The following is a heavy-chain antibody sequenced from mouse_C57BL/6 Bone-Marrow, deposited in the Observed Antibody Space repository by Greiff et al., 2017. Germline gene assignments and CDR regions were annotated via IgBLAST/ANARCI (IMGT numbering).Heavy chain of an antibody. CDR3: ARDYYGRYYYAMDY. Sequence: VQRVESGAELARPGASVKLSCTASGYTFTSYGISWVKQRTGQGLEWIGEIYPRSGNTYYNEKFKGKATLPADKSSSTAYMELRSLTSEDSAVYFCARDYYGRYYYAMDYWGQGTSVTVSS. CDR2: IYPRSGNT. J-gene: IGHJ4*01. V-gene: IGHV1-81*01. D-gene: IGHD1-1*01. CDR1: GYTFTSYG.